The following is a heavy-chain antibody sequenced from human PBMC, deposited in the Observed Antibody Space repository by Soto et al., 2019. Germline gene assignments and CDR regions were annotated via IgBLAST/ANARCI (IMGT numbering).Heavy chain of an antibody. Sequence: EVQLLESGGGLVQPGGSLRLSCAASGFTFSSHAMGWVRQAPGRGLEWVSVISGSGGSTYYADSVKGRFTISRDNSKNTLYLQINSLRADDTAVYYGPRYTSGWYERDYFDYWGQGTLVTVSS. CDR1: GFTFSSHA. D-gene: IGHD6-19*01. CDR2: ISGSGGST. V-gene: IGHV3-23*01. CDR3: PRYTSGWYERDYFDY. J-gene: IGHJ4*02.